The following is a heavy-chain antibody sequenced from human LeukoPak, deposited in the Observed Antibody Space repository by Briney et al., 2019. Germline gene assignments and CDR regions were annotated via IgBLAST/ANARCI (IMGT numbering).Heavy chain of an antibody. J-gene: IGHJ4*02. D-gene: IGHD5-24*01. Sequence: GGSLRLSCAASGFTFSSYAMSWVRQAPGKGLEWVSGISSSGAGTYYADSVKGRFTISRDNSKNTLFLQMDTLRAEDTAVYYCAKVEKMATIYAYFDYWGQGTQVTVSS. CDR1: GFTFSSYA. CDR2: ISSSGAGT. V-gene: IGHV3-23*01. CDR3: AKVEKMATIYAYFDY.